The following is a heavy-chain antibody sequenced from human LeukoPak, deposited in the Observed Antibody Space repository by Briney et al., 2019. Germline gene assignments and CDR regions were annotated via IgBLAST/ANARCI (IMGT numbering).Heavy chain of an antibody. CDR2: MNPNSGAT. J-gene: IGHJ4*02. Sequence: ASVKVSCKASGYTFTSYDINWVRQATGQGLEWMGWMNPNSGATVYAQKFQGRVTITRSTSISTVYMELNSLRSEDTAVYYCAREAIFGVIYDWGQGTLITVSS. D-gene: IGHD3-3*01. CDR1: GYTFTSYD. V-gene: IGHV1-8*01. CDR3: AREAIFGVIYD.